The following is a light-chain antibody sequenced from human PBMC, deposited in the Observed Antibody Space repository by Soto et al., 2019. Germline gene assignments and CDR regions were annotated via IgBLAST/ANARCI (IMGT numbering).Light chain of an antibody. CDR3: QTWGTGIQV. J-gene: IGLJ2*01. CDR1: SEHSTYD. V-gene: IGLV4-69*01. Sequence: QPVLTQSPSASASLGASVKLTCTLSSEHSTYDIAWHQQQPEKGPRYLMKVNIYGSHTKGDGIPDRFSGSSSGAERYLTISSLQSEDEADYCCQTWGTGIQVFGGGTKLT. CDR2: VNIYGSH.